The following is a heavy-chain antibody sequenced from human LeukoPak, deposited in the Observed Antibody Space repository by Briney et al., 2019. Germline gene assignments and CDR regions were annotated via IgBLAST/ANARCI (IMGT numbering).Heavy chain of an antibody. Sequence: GGSVKVSCKASGYIFTGYYMHWVRQAPGQGLEWMGIINPSGGSTSYAPKFQGRVTMTRDTSTSTVYMELSSLRSEDTAVYYCARVSHPFRGADYWDYWGQGTLVTVSS. J-gene: IGHJ4*02. CDR1: GYIFTGYY. V-gene: IGHV1-46*01. D-gene: IGHD3-10*01. CDR3: ARVSHPFRGADYWDY. CDR2: INPSGGST.